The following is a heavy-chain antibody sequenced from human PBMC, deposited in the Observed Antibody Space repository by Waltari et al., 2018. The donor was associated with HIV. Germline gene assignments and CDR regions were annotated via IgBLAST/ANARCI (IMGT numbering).Heavy chain of an antibody. CDR3: ARGVPAATDWFDP. CDR1: GGSISSGSYY. CDR2: IYISGST. V-gene: IGHV4-61*02. Sequence: QVQLQESGPGLVKPSQTLSLTCTVSGGSISSGSYYWSWIRQPAGKGLEWIGRIYISGSTNYNPALKSRVTISVDTSKNPFSLKLRSVTAADTAVYYCARGVPAATDWFDPWGQGTLVTVSS. D-gene: IGHD2-2*01. J-gene: IGHJ5*02.